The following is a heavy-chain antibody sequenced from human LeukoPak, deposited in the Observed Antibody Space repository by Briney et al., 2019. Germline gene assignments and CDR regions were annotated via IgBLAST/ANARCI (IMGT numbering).Heavy chain of an antibody. CDR1: GFIFNNYG. V-gene: IGHV3-23*01. Sequence: GGSLRLSCAASGFIFNNYGLIWVRQAPGKGLEWVSAISNDGGGTQYADFVEGRFTISRDNSKNTLFLQMSSLRAEDTALYYCAKGCSGYFADLWGQGTLVTVSS. CDR2: ISNDGGGT. J-gene: IGHJ5*02. CDR3: AKGCSGYFADL. D-gene: IGHD2-15*01.